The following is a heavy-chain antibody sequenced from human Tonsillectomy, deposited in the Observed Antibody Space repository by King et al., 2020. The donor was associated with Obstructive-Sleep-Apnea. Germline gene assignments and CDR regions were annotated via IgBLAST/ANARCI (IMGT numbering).Heavy chain of an antibody. CDR2: IWYDGSNK. V-gene: IGHV3-33*01. CDR3: ARDACSTTTCYFDY. Sequence: VKLVESGGGVVQPGRSLRLSCAASGFTFSSYGMHWVRQAPGKGLEWVAVIWYDGSNKYYVDSVKGRFTISRDNSKNTLYLQMNRLRAEDTAVYHCARDACSTTTCYFDYWGQGTLVTVSS. D-gene: IGHD2-2*01. CDR1: GFTFSSYG. J-gene: IGHJ4*02.